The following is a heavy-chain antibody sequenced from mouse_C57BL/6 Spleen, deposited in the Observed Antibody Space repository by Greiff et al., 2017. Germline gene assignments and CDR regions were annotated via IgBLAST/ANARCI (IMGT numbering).Heavy chain of an antibody. CDR3: ARRTGYAMDY. V-gene: IGHV1-81*01. J-gene: IGHJ4*01. Sequence: QVQLQQSGAELARPGASVKLSCKASGYTFTSYGISWVKQRTGQGLEWIGEIYPRSGNTYYNEKFKGKATLTADKSSSKAYMELRSLTSEDSAVYFCARRTGYAMDYWGQGTSVTVSS. CDR2: IYPRSGNT. CDR1: GYTFTSYG.